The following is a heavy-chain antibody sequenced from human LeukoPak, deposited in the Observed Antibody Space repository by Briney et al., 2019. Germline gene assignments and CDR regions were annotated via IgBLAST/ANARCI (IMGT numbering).Heavy chain of an antibody. CDR3: AKGRPRVRRYSGYDDQLYFDY. V-gene: IGHV3-48*01. CDR2: ISSSSSTI. J-gene: IGHJ4*02. CDR1: GFTFSSYS. D-gene: IGHD5-12*01. Sequence: AGGSLRLSCAASGFTFSSYSMNWVRQAPGKGLEWVSYISSSSSTIYYADSVKGRFTISRDNAKNSLYLQMNSLRAEDTAVYYCAKGRPRVRRYSGYDDQLYFDYWGQGTLVTVSS.